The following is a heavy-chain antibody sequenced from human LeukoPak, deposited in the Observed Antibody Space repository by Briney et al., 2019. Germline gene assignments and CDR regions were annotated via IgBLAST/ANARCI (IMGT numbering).Heavy chain of an antibody. V-gene: IGHV3-30*14. J-gene: IGHJ5*01. Sequence: GGSLRLSCAASGFAFSNFAMHWVRQAPGKGLEWVAVVSYKGTIKYYSDSAKGRFTISRDNSNSLISLQMNNLTTEDTAAYYCAREKFDSWGQGTLVTVSS. CDR3: AREKFDS. CDR1: GFAFSNFA. CDR2: VSYKGTIK.